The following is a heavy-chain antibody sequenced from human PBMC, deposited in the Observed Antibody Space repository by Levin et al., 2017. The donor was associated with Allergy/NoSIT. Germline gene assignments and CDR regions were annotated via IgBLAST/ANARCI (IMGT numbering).Heavy chain of an antibody. D-gene: IGHD6-13*01. J-gene: IGHJ4*02. CDR1: GGTFSSYA. Sequence: ASVKVSCKASGGTFSSYAISWVRQAPGQGPEWMGRIIPILGIANYAQKFQGRVTITADKSTSTAYMELSSLRSEDTAVYYCARDRNSSSWYEDREWYFDYWGQGTLVTVSS. CDR3: ARDRNSSSWYEDREWYFDY. CDR2: IIPILGIA. V-gene: IGHV1-69*04.